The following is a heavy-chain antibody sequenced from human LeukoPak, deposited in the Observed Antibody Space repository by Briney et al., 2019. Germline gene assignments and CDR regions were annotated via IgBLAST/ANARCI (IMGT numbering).Heavy chain of an antibody. CDR3: ARVPARIAARGIAVARFDY. CDR2: IYYSGST. D-gene: IGHD6-19*01. CDR1: GGSISSYY. V-gene: IGHV4-59*01. J-gene: IGHJ4*02. Sequence: SETLSLTCTVSGGSISSYYWSWIRQPPGKGLEWIGYIYYSGSTNYNPSLKSRVTISVDTSKNQFSLKLSSVTAADTAVYYCARVPARIAARGIAVARFDYWGQGTLVTVSS.